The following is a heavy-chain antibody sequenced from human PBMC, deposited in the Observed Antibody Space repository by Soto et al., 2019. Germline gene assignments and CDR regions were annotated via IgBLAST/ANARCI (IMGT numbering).Heavy chain of an antibody. V-gene: IGHV3-23*05. CDR3: ASWRAGYYYFNY. Sequence: WGSLRISCAFSVFPLSNYAMTWVRHSPRKGLEWVASDNTRDYRTFYADSVEGRFTISRDNRKNMLYLQLTSLTVDDTGVYYCASWRAGYYYFNYWGQGALVTVSS. CDR2: DNTRDYRT. D-gene: IGHD2-15*01. J-gene: IGHJ4*02. CDR1: VFPLSNYA.